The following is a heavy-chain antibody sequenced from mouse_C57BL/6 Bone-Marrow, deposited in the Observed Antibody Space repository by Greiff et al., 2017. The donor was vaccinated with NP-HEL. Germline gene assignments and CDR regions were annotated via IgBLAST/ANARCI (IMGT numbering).Heavy chain of an antibody. V-gene: IGHV14-3*01. CDR3: ARRGGNYVSYWYFEV. Sequence: VQLKESVAELVRPGASVKLSCTASGFTIKNTYMHWVKQRPEQGLEWIGRIDPATGNTKYAPKFQGKATITADTSSSTAYLQLSSLTSEDTAIYYCARRGGNYVSYWYFEVRGTGTTVTVSS. J-gene: IGHJ1*03. CDR2: IDPATGNT. CDR1: GFTIKNTY. D-gene: IGHD2-1*01.